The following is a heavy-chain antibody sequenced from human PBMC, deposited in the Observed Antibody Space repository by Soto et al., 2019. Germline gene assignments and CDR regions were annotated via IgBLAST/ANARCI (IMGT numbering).Heavy chain of an antibody. CDR3: ARDRGNYYDSSGINWFDP. J-gene: IGHJ5*02. Sequence: GGSLRLSCAASGFTFSSYWMHWVRQAPGKGLVWVSRINSDGSSTSYADSVKGRFTISRDNAKNTLYLQMNSLRAEDTAVYYCARDRGNYYDSSGINWFDPWGQGTLVTVS. CDR2: INSDGSST. V-gene: IGHV3-74*01. CDR1: GFTFSSYW. D-gene: IGHD3-22*01.